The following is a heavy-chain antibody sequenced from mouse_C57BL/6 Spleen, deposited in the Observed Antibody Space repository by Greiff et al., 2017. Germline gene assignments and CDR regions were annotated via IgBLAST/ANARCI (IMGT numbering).Heavy chain of an antibody. V-gene: IGHV1-59*01. Sequence: QVQLQQPGAELVRPGTSVKLSCKASGYTFTSYWMHWVKQRPGQGLEWIGVIDPSDSYTNYNQKFKGKATLTVDTSSSTAYMQLSSLTSEDSAVYYCAGGFITTVVTGKVLFDVWGTGTTVTVSS. CDR2: IDPSDSYT. J-gene: IGHJ1*03. CDR3: AGGFITTVVTGKVLFDV. D-gene: IGHD1-1*01. CDR1: GYTFTSYW.